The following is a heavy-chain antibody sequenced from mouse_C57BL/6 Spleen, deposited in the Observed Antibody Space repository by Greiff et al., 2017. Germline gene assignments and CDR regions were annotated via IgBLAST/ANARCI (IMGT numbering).Heavy chain of an antibody. Sequence: QVQLQQPGAELVMPGASVKLSCKASGYTFTSYWMHWVKQRPGQGLEWIGKIDPSASYTNYNQKFKGKATLTVDKSSSTAYMQLNSLTSEYSAVYYCARRGSATEAMDYWGQGTSVTVSS. CDR3: ARRGSATEAMDY. V-gene: IGHV1-69*01. CDR2: IDPSASYT. CDR1: GYTFTSYW. D-gene: IGHD1-1*01. J-gene: IGHJ4*01.